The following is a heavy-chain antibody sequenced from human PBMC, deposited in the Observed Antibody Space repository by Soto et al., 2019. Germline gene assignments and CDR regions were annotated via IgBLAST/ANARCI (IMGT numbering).Heavy chain of an antibody. V-gene: IGHV4-39*07. CDR3: ARRARGYYYGMDV. CDR2: IYYSGST. Sequence: LSLTCTVSGGSISSSSYYWGWIRQPPGKVLEWIGSIYYSGSTYYNPSLKSRVTISVDTSKNQFSLKLSSVTAADTAVYYRARRARGYYYGMDVWGQGTTVTVSS. CDR1: GGSISSSSYY. J-gene: IGHJ6*02.